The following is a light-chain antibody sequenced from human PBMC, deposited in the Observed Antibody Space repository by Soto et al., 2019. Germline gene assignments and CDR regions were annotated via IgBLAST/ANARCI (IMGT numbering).Light chain of an antibody. CDR3: QVWDSGSDHVL. CDR2: GDT. V-gene: IGLV3-21*02. CDR1: NIGGKS. J-gene: IGLJ2*01. Sequence: SYELTQPPSVSVAPGQTARLTCGGDNIGGKSVHWYQQKPGQAPVLVVYGDTGRPSGIPERVSGSNSGNTATLTISRVEAGDEADYSCQVWDSGSDHVLFGGGTKLTVL.